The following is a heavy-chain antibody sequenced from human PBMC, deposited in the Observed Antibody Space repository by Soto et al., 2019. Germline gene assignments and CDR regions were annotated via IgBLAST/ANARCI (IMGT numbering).Heavy chain of an antibody. D-gene: IGHD3-22*01. J-gene: IGHJ4*02. CDR3: ATQIVVVKVGY. CDR2: ISGSGGST. Sequence: PAGSLRLSSAASRFRFSRYRMSWVRQAPGKGLEWVSAISGSGGSTYYADSVKGRFTISRDNSKNTLYLQMNSLRAEDTAVYYCATQIVVVKVGYWGQGTLVTVSS. V-gene: IGHV3-23*01. CDR1: RFRFSRYR.